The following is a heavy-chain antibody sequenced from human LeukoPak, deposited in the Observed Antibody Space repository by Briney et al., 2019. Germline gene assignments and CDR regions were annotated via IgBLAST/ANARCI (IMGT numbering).Heavy chain of an antibody. J-gene: IGHJ6*02. D-gene: IGHD6-19*01. CDR1: GGSISSYY. Sequence: PSETLSLTCTVSGGSISSYYWSWIRQPPGRGLEWIGYIYYSGSTNYNPSLKSRVTISVDTSKNQFSLKLSSVTAADTAVYYCARWAVAGSYYYYGMDVWAKGPRSPSP. CDR3: ARWAVAGSYYYYGMDV. V-gene: IGHV4-59*01. CDR2: IYYSGST.